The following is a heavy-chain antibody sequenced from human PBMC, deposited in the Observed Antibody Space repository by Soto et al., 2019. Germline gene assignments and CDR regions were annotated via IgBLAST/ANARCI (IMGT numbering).Heavy chain of an antibody. V-gene: IGHV1-69*01. Sequence: QVQLVQSGAEVKKPGSSVRVSCKASGAAFNTITINWVRKAPGQGLEWMGGFVPVFGSATYAQKFQGRVAITADASTCTFYMELSRLNSEDTALYSCVREDDTTGSYSWFDPWGQGTLVTVSS. CDR1: GAAFNTIT. CDR3: VREDDTTGSYSWFDP. D-gene: IGHD3-9*01. CDR2: FVPVFGSA. J-gene: IGHJ5*02.